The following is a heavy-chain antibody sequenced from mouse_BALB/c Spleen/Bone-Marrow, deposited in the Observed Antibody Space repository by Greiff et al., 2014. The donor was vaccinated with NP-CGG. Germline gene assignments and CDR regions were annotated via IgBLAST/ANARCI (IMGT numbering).Heavy chain of an antibody. V-gene: IGHV1-77*01. D-gene: IGHD2-2*01. CDR1: GYTFTDYY. Sequence: QVQLQQSGAELARPGASVKLSCKASGYTFTDYYINWVKQRTGQGLEWIGEIYPGSGNTYYNEKFKGKATLTADKSSSTAYMQLXXXXSEDSAVYFCARSRGYAWFAYWGQGTLVTVSA. CDR3: ARSRGYAWFAY. CDR2: IYPGSGNT. J-gene: IGHJ3*01.